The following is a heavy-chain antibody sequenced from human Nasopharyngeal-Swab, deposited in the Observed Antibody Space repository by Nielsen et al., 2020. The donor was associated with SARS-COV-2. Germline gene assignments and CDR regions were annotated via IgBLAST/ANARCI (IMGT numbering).Heavy chain of an antibody. V-gene: IGHV3-48*03. CDR1: GFTFSNYE. CDR3: ARGSRAWY. J-gene: IGHJ4*02. Sequence: GGSLSLSCAGSGFTFSNYEMNWVRQAPGKGLEWISSISGDDATIYYADFVRGRFSISRDNAKKSLYLQMDSLRAEDTAVYYCARGSRAWYWGQGTLATVSS. CDR2: ISGDDATI.